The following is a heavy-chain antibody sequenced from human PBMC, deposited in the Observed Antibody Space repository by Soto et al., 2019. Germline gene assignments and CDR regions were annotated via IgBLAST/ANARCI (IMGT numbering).Heavy chain of an antibody. CDR1: GGSISGYY. CDR2: INHSGST. D-gene: IGHD6-13*01. Sequence: QVQLQQWGAGLLKPTETLSLTCAVYGGSISGYYWNWIRQPPEKGLEWIGEINHSGSTNYNPSLKSRVTIFVDTSKKQFSLKLSSVTAADTDVYYCARADIAASGAPFDCWGQGTLVSVSS. V-gene: IGHV4-34*01. J-gene: IGHJ4*02. CDR3: ARADIAASGAPFDC.